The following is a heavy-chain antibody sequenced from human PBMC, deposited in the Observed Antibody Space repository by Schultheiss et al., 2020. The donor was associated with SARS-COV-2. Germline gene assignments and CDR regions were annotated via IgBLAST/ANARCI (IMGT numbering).Heavy chain of an antibody. CDR1: GFTFSSYG. CDR3: AKGGKGAVLTWDYYYYYGMDV. D-gene: IGHD3-10*01. CDR2: ISSSGSTI. J-gene: IGHJ6*02. V-gene: IGHV3-48*01. Sequence: GGSLRLSCAASGFTFSSYGMHWVRQAPGKGLEWVSYISSSGSTIYYADSVKGRFTISRDNSKNTLYLQMNSLRAEDTAVYYCAKGGKGAVLTWDYYYYYGMDVWGQGTTVTVSS.